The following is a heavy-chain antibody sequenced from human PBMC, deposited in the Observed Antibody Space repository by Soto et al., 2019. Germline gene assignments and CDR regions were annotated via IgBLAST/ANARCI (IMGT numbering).Heavy chain of an antibody. V-gene: IGHV3-72*01. Sequence: EEQLAESGGGLVQPGGSLRLSCAGSGSSFNDHYIDWVRQAPGKGLEWIGQIRNKDRGYTTEDAASVRGRVTISRDDSSTSLYLNMTSLKTEDTAGYYCSGLGTWFVPWGQGTLVTVSS. CDR1: GSSFNDHY. CDR2: IRNKDRGYTT. J-gene: IGHJ5*02. CDR3: SGLGTWFVP.